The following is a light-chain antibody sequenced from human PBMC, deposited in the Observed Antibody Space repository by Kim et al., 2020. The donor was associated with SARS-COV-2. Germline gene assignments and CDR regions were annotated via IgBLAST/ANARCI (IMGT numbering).Light chain of an antibody. CDR2: AAS. CDR1: QGMSSY. V-gene: IGKV1-9*01. Sequence: SASVGDRVTITCRASQGMSSYLAWYQQKPGKGPKLLIYAASTLQSGVPSRFSGSGSGTDFTLTISSLQPEDFATYYCQQLNSYPFSFGGGTKLEI. J-gene: IGKJ4*01. CDR3: QQLNSYPFS.